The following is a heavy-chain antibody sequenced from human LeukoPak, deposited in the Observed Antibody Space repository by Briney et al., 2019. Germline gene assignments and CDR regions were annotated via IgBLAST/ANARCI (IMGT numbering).Heavy chain of an antibody. D-gene: IGHD3-10*01. CDR1: GFTFSSYA. CDR2: ISGSGGST. V-gene: IGHV3-23*01. Sequence: PGGSLTLSCAPSGFTFSSYAMSWVRHAPGKGLEWVSAISGSGGSTYYADSVKGRFTISRDNSKNTLYLQMNSLRAEDTAVYYCARGWFGELLYGYNWFDPWGQGTLVTVSS. CDR3: ARGWFGELLYGYNWFDP. J-gene: IGHJ5*02.